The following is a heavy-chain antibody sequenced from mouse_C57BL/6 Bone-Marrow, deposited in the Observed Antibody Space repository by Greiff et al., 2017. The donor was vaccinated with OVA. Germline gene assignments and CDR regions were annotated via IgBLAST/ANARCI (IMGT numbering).Heavy chain of an antibody. Sequence: VKLVESGPELVKPGASVKISCKASGYTFTDYYINWVKQRPGQGLEWIGWIFPGSGSTYYNEKFKGKATLTVDKSSSTAYMLLSSLTSEDSAVYFCAREDITTVVADYAMDYWGQGTSVTVSS. V-gene: IGHV1-75*01. CDR3: AREDITTVVADYAMDY. D-gene: IGHD1-1*01. CDR2: IFPGSGST. J-gene: IGHJ4*01. CDR1: GYTFTDYY.